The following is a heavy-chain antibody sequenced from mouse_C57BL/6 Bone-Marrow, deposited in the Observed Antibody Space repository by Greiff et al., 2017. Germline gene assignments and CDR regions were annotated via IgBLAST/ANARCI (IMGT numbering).Heavy chain of an antibody. CDR3: ARAVGYAMDY. CDR1: GYSITSGYY. Sequence: EVKLLESGPGLVKPSQSLSLTCSVTGYSITSGYYWNWIRQFPGNKLEWMGYISYDGSNNYNPSLKNLISFTRDTSKHQFFLKLNSVTTEDTATFYCARAVGYAMDYWGQGTSVTVSS. V-gene: IGHV3-6*01. J-gene: IGHJ4*01. D-gene: IGHD1-1*01. CDR2: ISYDGSN.